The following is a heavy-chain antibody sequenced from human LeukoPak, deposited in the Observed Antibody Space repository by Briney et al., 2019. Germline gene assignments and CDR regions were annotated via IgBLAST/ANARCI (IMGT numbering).Heavy chain of an antibody. D-gene: IGHD2-21*02. J-gene: IGHJ4*02. Sequence: GGSLRLSCAASEFTFSSYWMHWVRQAPGKGLEWVANIKQDGSEKYYVDSVKGRFTISRDNAKNSLYLQMNSLRAEDTAVYYCARGNAAYCGGDCSDYWGQGTLVTVSS. CDR3: ARGNAAYCGGDCSDY. CDR1: EFTFSSYW. CDR2: IKQDGSEK. V-gene: IGHV3-7*01.